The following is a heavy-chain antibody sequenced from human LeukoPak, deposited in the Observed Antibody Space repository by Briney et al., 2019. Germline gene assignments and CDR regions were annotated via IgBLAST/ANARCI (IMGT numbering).Heavy chain of an antibody. J-gene: IGHJ6*02. CDR3: ARDLLGPIYGVDV. D-gene: IGHD3-16*01. CDR2: IIPIFGTA. Sequence: SVKVSCKASGYTFTDYYIHWVRQAPGQGLEWMGGIIPIFGTANYAQKFQGRVTITADESTSTAYMELSSLRSEDTAVYYCARDLLGPIYGVDVWGQGTTVTVSS. V-gene: IGHV1-69*13. CDR1: GYTFTDYY.